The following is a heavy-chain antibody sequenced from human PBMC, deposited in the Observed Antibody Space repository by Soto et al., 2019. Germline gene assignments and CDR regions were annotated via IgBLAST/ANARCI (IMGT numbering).Heavy chain of an antibody. CDR3: ATDVALTYCFDY. J-gene: IGHJ4*02. CDR1: GYTFTSYY. D-gene: IGHD5-12*01. Sequence: ASVKVSCKASGYTFTSYYMHWVRQVPGQGLEWMGIINPSGGTTSYAQKFQGRVTMTRDTSTSAVYMELSSLRSEDTAVYFCATDVALTYCFDYWGQGTLVTVSS. CDR2: INPSGGTT. V-gene: IGHV1-46*01.